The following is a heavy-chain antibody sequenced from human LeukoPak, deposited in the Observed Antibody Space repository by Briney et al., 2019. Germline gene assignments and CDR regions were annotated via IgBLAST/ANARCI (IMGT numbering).Heavy chain of an antibody. Sequence: GGSLRLSCAASGFTFSSYAMSWVRQAPGKGLEWVSAISGSGGSTYYADSVKGRFTVSRDNSKNTLYLQMNSLRAEDTAVYYCAKRHSSSWYSISSTFDYWGQGTLVTVSS. CDR3: AKRHSSSWYSISSTFDY. CDR1: GFTFSSYA. CDR2: ISGSGGST. D-gene: IGHD6-13*01. J-gene: IGHJ4*02. V-gene: IGHV3-23*01.